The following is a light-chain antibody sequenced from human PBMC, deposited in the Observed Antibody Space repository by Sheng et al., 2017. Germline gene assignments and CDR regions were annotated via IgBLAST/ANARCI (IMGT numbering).Light chain of an antibody. CDR2: GAS. J-gene: IGKJ2*01. Sequence: EITMTQSPATLSVSPGERVTLSCRASQSISDNVAWYQQRPSQAPRLLIHGASTRATGTPARFSGSGSGAEFTLSISSLQSEDLGVYYCQQYNNWPSFTFGPGDHPGY. CDR3: QQYNNWPSFT. V-gene: IGKV3-15*01. CDR1: QSISDN.